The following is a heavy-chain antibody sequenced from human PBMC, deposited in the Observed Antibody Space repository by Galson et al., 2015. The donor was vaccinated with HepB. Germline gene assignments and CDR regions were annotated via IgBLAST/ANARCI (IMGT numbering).Heavy chain of an antibody. J-gene: IGHJ4*02. CDR2: VYHSGRA. CDR1: GGSISSDCW. D-gene: IGHD5-24*01. CDR3: ARDWIRDGASYYFDY. V-gene: IGHV4-4*02. Sequence: TLSLTCAVSGGSISSDCWWNWVRQPPGKGLEWIGEVYHSGRANYNPSLKSRVTMSVDTSKNQFSLKLSSVTAADTAIYYCARDWIRDGASYYFDYWGQGTLVTVSS.